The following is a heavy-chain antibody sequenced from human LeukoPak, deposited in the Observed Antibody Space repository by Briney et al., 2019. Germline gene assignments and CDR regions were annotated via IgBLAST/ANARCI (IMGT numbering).Heavy chain of an antibody. Sequence: GGSLGLSCAASGFTFSSYSMDWVRQAPGKGLEWVSSISSSSSYIYYADSVKGRFTISRDNAKNSLYLQMNSLRAEDTAVYYCAADDWFDPWGQGTLVTVSS. CDR2: ISSSSSYI. V-gene: IGHV3-21*01. CDR1: GFTFSSYS. D-gene: IGHD3-16*01. J-gene: IGHJ5*02. CDR3: AADDWFDP.